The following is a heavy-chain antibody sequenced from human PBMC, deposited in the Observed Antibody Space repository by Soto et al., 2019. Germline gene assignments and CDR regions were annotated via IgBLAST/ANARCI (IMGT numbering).Heavy chain of an antibody. D-gene: IGHD4-17*01. J-gene: IGHJ4*02. CDR2: IYHSGST. CDR3: ARKDYGDGGFFDY. CDR1: GFSISSSSW. Sequence: QVQLQESGPGLVKPSGTLSLTCAVSGFSISSSSWWSWVRQPPGKGLEWIGEIYHSGSTNYNPSLQRRVTISVDKSKKQFSLKLISVTAADTAVYYCARKDYGDGGFFDYWGQGNLVTVSS. V-gene: IGHV4-4*02.